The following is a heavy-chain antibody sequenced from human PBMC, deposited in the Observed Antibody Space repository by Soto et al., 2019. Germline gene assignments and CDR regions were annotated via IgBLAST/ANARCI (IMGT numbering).Heavy chain of an antibody. J-gene: IGHJ6*02. D-gene: IGHD3-3*01. CDR1: GFTFSSYA. Sequence: QVQLVESGGGVVQPGRSLRLSCAASGFTFSSYAMHWVRQAPGKGLEGVAVISYDGSNKYYADSVKGRFTISRDNSKNTLYLQMTSLRAEDTAVYYCARDEIRFSWAYGMDVWGQGNTVTVSS. CDR3: ARDEIRFSWAYGMDV. V-gene: IGHV3-30-3*01. CDR2: ISYDGSNK.